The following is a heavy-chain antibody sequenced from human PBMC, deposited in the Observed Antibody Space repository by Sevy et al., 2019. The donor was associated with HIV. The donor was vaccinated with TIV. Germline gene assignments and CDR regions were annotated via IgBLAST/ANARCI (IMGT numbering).Heavy chain of an antibody. CDR1: GFTFNYYG. CDR3: ARGIAALGNWFDP. D-gene: IGHD6-13*01. V-gene: IGHV3-48*01. J-gene: IGHJ5*02. Sequence: GGSLRLSCAASGFTFNYYGMYWVRQAPGKGLEWVSYISSSSSTIYYADSVKGRFTTSRDNAKNSLYLQMNSLRAEDTAVYYCARGIAALGNWFDPWGQGTLVTVSS. CDR2: ISSSSSTI.